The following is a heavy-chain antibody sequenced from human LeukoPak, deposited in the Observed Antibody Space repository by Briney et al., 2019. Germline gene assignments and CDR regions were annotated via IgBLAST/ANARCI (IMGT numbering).Heavy chain of an antibody. CDR1: GGSISSGGYY. D-gene: IGHD3-10*01. CDR3: ARGLGSGSYYHF. J-gene: IGHJ4*02. V-gene: IGHV4-39*07. Sequence: SETLSLTCTVSGGSISSGGYYWSWIRQPPGKGLEWIGEINRGGDTAYNPSLKSRVTISVDTSKNQFSLRLSSVTAADTAVYYCARGLGSGSYYHFWGQGTLVIVSS. CDR2: INRGGDT.